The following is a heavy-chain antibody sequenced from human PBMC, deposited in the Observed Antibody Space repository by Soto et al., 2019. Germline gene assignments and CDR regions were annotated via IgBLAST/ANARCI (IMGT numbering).Heavy chain of an antibody. D-gene: IGHD3-22*01. CDR2: ISYDGSNK. CDR1: GFTFSSYG. CDR3: AKDLSYYYDSSGYYQGVDY. V-gene: IGHV3-30*18. Sequence: GGSLRLSCAASGFTFSSYGMHWVRQAPGKGLEWVAVISYDGSNKYYADSVKGRFTISRDNSKNTLYLQMNSLRAEDTAVDYCAKDLSYYYDSSGYYQGVDYWGQGTLVTVSS. J-gene: IGHJ4*02.